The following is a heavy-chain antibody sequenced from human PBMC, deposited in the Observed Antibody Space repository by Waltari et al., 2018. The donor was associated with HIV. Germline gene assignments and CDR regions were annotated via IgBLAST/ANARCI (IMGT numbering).Heavy chain of an antibody. CDR1: GYTFTGYY. D-gene: IGHD2-15*01. J-gene: IGHJ4*02. CDR3: ARDICNGGSCYSYYFDY. CDR2: INPANGCT. Sequence: QVQLVQSGAEVKKPGASVKVSCKASGYTFTGYYMHWVRQAPGQGLEWMGLINPANGCTKYAQKFQGRVTMTRDTSISTAYMELSRLRSDDTAVYYCARDICNGGSCYSYYFDYWGQGTLVTVSS. V-gene: IGHV1-2*02.